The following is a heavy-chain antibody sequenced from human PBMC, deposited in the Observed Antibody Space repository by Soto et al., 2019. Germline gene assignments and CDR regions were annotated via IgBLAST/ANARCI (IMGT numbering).Heavy chain of an antibody. D-gene: IGHD2-2*02. Sequence: QVQLVQSGAEVKKPGASVKVSCKASGYTFTSYGISWVRQAPGQGLEWMGWISAYNGNTNYAQKLQGRVTMTTYTSPSSAYMELRSLRSDDTAVYYCARGGEDIVVVPAAIRDYYYYGMDVWGQGTTVTVSS. CDR3: ARGGEDIVVVPAAIRDYYYYGMDV. V-gene: IGHV1-18*01. CDR2: ISAYNGNT. CDR1: GYTFTSYG. J-gene: IGHJ6*02.